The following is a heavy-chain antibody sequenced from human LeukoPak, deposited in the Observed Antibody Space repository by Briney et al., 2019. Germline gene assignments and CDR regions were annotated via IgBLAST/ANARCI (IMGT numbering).Heavy chain of an antibody. D-gene: IGHD3-3*01. CDR3: ARDMGGYYLEFWFDP. Sequence: PGRSLRLSCAASGFTFSSYAMHWVRQAPGKGLERVAVISYDGSNKYYADSVKGRFTISRDNSKNTLYLQMNSLRAEDTAVYYCARDMGGYYLEFWFDPWAREPWSPSPQ. CDR1: GFTFSSYA. CDR2: ISYDGSNK. J-gene: IGHJ5*02. V-gene: IGHV3-30*01.